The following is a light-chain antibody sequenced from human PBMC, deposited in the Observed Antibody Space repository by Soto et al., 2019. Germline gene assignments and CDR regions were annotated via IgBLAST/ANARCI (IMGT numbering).Light chain of an antibody. CDR2: AAS. CDR1: QSISSY. CDR3: QQSYSTPRM. V-gene: IGKV1-39*01. J-gene: IGKJ1*01. Sequence: DIQMTQSPSSLSASVGDRVTITCRASQSISSYLNWYQQKPAKAPKLLIYAASSLQSGVPSRFSGSGSGTDFTLTISSLQPEDFATYYCQQSYSTPRMFGQGTKVDI.